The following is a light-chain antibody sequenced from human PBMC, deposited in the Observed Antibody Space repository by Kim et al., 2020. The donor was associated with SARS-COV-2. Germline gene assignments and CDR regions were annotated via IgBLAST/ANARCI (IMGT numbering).Light chain of an antibody. V-gene: IGLV1-44*01. CDR2: KNN. Sequence: GQRVTISCSGSSSNLGTNSVHWYQQLPGTAPEVLIYKNNQRPSGGPDRFSGSKSGTSASMAISGLQSEDEGDYYCAGWDDSLNAEVFGGGTQLTVL. CDR3: AGWDDSLNAEV. CDR1: SSNLGTNS. J-gene: IGLJ3*02.